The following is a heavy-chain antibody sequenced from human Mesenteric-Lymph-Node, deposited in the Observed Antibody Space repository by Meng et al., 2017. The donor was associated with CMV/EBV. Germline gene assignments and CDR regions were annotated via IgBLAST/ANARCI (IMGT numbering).Heavy chain of an antibody. Sequence: QLQLQESGPGLVKPSETLSLTCTVSGGSISSSSYYWGWIRQPPGKGLEGIGYIYYSGSTYYYNPSLKTRVTISVDTSKNQFSLKLSSVTAADTAVYYCARHSALLVTNFDCWGQGTLVTVSS. CDR2: IYYSGSTY. J-gene: IGHJ4*02. V-gene: IGHV4-39*01. D-gene: IGHD5-18*01. CDR1: GGSISSSSYY. CDR3: ARHSALLVTNFDC.